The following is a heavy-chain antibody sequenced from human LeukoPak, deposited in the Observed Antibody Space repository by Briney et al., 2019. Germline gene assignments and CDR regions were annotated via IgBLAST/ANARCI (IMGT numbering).Heavy chain of an antibody. CDR1: GYTFSSYW. J-gene: IGHJ4*02. CDR3: ARGGYYYDSSGYYYPDY. CDR2: IKQDGSEK. V-gene: IGHV3-7*03. D-gene: IGHD3-22*01. Sequence: PGGSLRLCCAASGYTFSSYWMSWVRQAPGKGLEWVANIKQDGSEKYYVDSVKGRFTISRDNAKNSLYLQMNSLRAEDTALYYCARGGYYYDSSGYYYPDYWGQGTLVTVSS.